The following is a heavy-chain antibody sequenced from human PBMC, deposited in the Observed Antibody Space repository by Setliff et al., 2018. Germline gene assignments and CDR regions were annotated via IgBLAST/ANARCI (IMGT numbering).Heavy chain of an antibody. V-gene: IGHV3-7*03. Sequence: PGGSLRLSCAASGFTFSSYWMSWVRQAPGKGLEWVANIKQDGSEKYYVDSVKGRFTVSRDNAKKSLYLQMNSLRAEDTALYYCAKDIRPGGELPGDYYGMDVWGQGTTVTVSS. CDR3: AKDIRPGGELPGDYYGMDV. CDR1: GFTFSSYW. D-gene: IGHD1-26*01. J-gene: IGHJ6*02. CDR2: IKQDGSEK.